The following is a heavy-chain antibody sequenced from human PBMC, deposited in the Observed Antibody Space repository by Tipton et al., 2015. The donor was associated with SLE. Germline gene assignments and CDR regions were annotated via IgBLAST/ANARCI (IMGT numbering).Heavy chain of an antibody. J-gene: IGHJ2*01. Sequence: TLSLTCAVSGYSISSGYYWGWIRQPPGKGLEWIGSIYHSGSTYYNPSLKSRVTISVDTSKNQFSLRLSSVTAADTAVYYCARRSVYYGSGSYYNYWYFGLWGRGTLVTVSS. V-gene: IGHV4-38-2*01. D-gene: IGHD3-10*01. CDR3: ARRSVYYGSGSYYNYWYFGL. CDR1: GYSISSGYY. CDR2: IYHSGST.